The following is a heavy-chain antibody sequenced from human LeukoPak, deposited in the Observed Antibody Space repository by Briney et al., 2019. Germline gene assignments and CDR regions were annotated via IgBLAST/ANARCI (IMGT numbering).Heavy chain of an antibody. CDR3: ARVGAYYYDSSGYGHFDY. CDR2: IIPIFGTA. V-gene: IGHV1-69*13. J-gene: IGHJ4*02. Sequence: SVKVSCKASGGTFSSYAISWVRQAPGQGLEWMGGIIPIFGTANHAQKFQGRVTITADESTSTAYMELSSLRSEDTAVYYCARVGAYYYDSSGYGHFDYWGQGTLVTVSS. D-gene: IGHD3-22*01. CDR1: GGTFSSYA.